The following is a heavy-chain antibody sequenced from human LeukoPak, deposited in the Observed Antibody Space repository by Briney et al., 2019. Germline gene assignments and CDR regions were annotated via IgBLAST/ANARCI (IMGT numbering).Heavy chain of an antibody. Sequence: ASVKVSCKASGYTFTSYYMHWVRQAPGQGLEWVGIINPSGGSTRYAQKFQGRVTITRDMSTSPVYMELSSLTSEDTAVYYCARDGTMVRGLDYNWFDPWGQGTLVTVSS. CDR2: INPSGGST. V-gene: IGHV1-46*01. D-gene: IGHD3-10*01. J-gene: IGHJ5*02. CDR3: ARDGTMVRGLDYNWFDP. CDR1: GYTFTSYY.